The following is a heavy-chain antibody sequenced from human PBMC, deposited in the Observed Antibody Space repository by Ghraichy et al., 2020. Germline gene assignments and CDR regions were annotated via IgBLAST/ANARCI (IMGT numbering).Heavy chain of an antibody. V-gene: IGHV3-7*02. CDR1: GFTFSSHW. CDR3: VRGAGYYFDY. CDR2: IKQDGSEK. D-gene: IGHD6-19*01. J-gene: IGHJ4*02. Sequence: GGSLRLSCAASGFTFSSHWMHWVRQAPGKGLEWVATIKQDGSEKHFLDSVKGRFTISRDNAKSSLDLQMNSLRVEDTAVYYCVRGAGYYFDYWGQGTLVT.